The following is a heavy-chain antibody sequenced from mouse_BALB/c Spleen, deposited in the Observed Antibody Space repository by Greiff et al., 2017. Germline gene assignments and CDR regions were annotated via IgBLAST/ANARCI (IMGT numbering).Heavy chain of an antibody. V-gene: IGHV5-17*02. Sequence: EVQVVESGGGLVQPGGSRKLSCAASGFTFSSFGMHWVRQAPEKGLEWVAYISSGSSTIYYADTVKGRFTISRDNPKNTLFLQMTSLRSEDTAMYYCARLDGNYAYYYAMDYWGQGTSVTVSS. CDR3: ARLDGNYAYYYAMDY. D-gene: IGHD2-1*01. CDR1: GFTFSSFG. J-gene: IGHJ4*01. CDR2: ISSGSSTI.